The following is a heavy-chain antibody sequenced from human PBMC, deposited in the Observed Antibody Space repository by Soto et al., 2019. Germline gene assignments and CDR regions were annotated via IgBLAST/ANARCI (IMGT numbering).Heavy chain of an antibody. V-gene: IGHV4-34*01. D-gene: IGHD6-19*01. CDR1: GGSFSGYY. J-gene: IGHJ5*02. Sequence: QVQLQQWGAGLLKPSETLSLTCAVYGGSFSGYYWSWIRQPPGKGLEWIGEINHSGSTNYNPSLRRRVTISVDTSKNQFSLKLSSVTAADTAVYYCARARSLIAVAGTNWFDPWGQGTLVTVSS. CDR2: INHSGST. CDR3: ARARSLIAVAGTNWFDP.